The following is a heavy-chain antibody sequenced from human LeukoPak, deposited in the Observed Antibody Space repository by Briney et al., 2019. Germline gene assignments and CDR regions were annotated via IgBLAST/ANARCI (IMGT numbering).Heavy chain of an antibody. V-gene: IGHV4-31*03. Sequence: SETLSLTCTVSGGSISGSGYYWSWIRHHPGKGLEWIGYIYYSGGTYYNPTPRSRVTISVDTSKNQFSLNLSAVTAADTAVYYCATTYCTGGACSRRYFDNWGQGTLVTVSP. D-gene: IGHD2-8*02. J-gene: IGHJ4*02. CDR2: IYYSGGT. CDR3: ATTYCTGGACSRRYFDN. CDR1: GGSISGSGYY.